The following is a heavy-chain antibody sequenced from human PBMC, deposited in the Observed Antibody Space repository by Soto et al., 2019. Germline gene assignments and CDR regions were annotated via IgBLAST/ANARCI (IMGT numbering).Heavy chain of an antibody. CDR2: ISYDGSNK. D-gene: IGHD5-12*01. V-gene: IGHV3-30*18. J-gene: IGHJ4*02. CDR3: AKGGDGYNPDPIDY. CDR1: GFTFSSYG. Sequence: VGSLRLSCAASGFTFSSYGMHWVRQAPGKGLEWVAVISYDGSNKYYADSVKGRFTISRDNSKNTLYLQMNSLRAEDTAVYYCAKGGDGYNPDPIDYWGQGTLVTVSS.